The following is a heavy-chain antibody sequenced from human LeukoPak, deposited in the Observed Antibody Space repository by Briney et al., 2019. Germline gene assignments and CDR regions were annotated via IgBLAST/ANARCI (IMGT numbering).Heavy chain of an antibody. CDR1: GFTFSSYS. J-gene: IGHJ4*02. CDR2: ISSSSSYI. D-gene: IGHD3-9*01. CDR3: ARGGPYYDILTGFDY. Sequence: PGGSLRLSCAASGFTFSSYSMNWVRQAPGKGLEWVSSISSSSSYIYYADSVKGRFTISRDNAKNSLYLQMNSLRAEDTAVYYCARGGPYYDILTGFDYWGQGTLVTVSS. V-gene: IGHV3-21*04.